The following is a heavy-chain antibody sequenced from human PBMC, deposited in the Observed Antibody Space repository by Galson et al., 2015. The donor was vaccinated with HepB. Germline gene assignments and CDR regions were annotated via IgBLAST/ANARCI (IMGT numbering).Heavy chain of an antibody. Sequence: SLRLSCAASGFTFSSYSMNWVRQAPGKGLEWVSSISRDSTYIHYTDSVKGRFTISRDSAQNSVYLQMNSLRADDTAVYHCTRGYSTATGSDGYYYYGMDVWGQGTTVSVSS. CDR1: GFTFSSYS. D-gene: IGHD2-2*01. CDR3: TRGYSTATGSDGYYYYGMDV. J-gene: IGHJ6*02. V-gene: IGHV3-21*01. CDR2: ISRDSTYI.